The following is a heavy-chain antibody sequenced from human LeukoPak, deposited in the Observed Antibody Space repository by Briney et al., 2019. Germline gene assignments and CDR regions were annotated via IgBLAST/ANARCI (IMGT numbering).Heavy chain of an antibody. J-gene: IGHJ6*03. CDR3: AREIDGTAAAFYDYYMDV. D-gene: IGHD6-13*01. V-gene: IGHV3-53*01. Sequence: GGSLRLSCAASGFTVSSNYMSWVRQAPGKGLEWVSVIYSGGSTYYADSVKGRFTISRDNSKNTLYLQMNSLRAEDTAVYYCAREIDGTAAAFYDYYMDVWGKGATVTVSS. CDR1: GFTVSSNY. CDR2: IYSGGST.